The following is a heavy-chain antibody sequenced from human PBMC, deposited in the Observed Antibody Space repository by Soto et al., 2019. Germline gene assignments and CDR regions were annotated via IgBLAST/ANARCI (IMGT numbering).Heavy chain of an antibody. CDR3: ARGGGWLPES. CDR2: IHYSGST. D-gene: IGHD5-12*01. V-gene: IGHV4-59*01. CDR1: GGSINGCY. Sequence: SETLSLTCTVSGGSINGCYWSWIRQPPGKGLEWVANIHYSGSTTYNPSLKSRVTISVDTPKNQFSLKLSSVTAADTAVYYCARGGGWLPESWGQGTLVTVSS. J-gene: IGHJ5*02.